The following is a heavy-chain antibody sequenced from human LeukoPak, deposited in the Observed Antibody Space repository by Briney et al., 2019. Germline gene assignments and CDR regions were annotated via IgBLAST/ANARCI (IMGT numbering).Heavy chain of an antibody. Sequence: GGSLRLSCAASGFTFSSYWMSWVRQAPGKGLEWVANIKQDGSEKYYVDSVKGRFTISRDDSKNTLYLQMNSLRAEDTAVYYCARDRCNGGTCFVSVLDYWGQGTLVTVSS. D-gene: IGHD2-15*01. CDR3: ARDRCNGGTCFVSVLDY. CDR2: IKQDGSEK. J-gene: IGHJ4*02. CDR1: GFTFSSYW. V-gene: IGHV3-7*01.